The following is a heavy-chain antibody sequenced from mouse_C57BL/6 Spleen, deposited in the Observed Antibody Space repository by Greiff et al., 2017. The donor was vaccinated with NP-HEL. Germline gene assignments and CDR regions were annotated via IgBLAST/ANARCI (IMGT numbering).Heavy chain of an antibody. CDR3: ARKNYDYEFAY. CDR1: GFSLTSYG. V-gene: IGHV2-2*01. CDR2: IWSGGST. D-gene: IGHD2-4*01. Sequence: QVQLQQSGPGLVQPSQSLSNTCTVSGFSLTSYGVHWVRQSPGKGLEWLGVIWSGGSTDYNADLISRLSISKDNSKSQVFFKMNSLQADDTAIYYCARKNYDYEFAYWGQGTLVTVSA. J-gene: IGHJ3*01.